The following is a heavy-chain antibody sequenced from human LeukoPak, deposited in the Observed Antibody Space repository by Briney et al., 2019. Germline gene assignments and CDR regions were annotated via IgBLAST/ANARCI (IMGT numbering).Heavy chain of an antibody. CDR2: IYYSGST. Sequence: SETLSLTCTVSGDSISSGGYYWSWIRQHPGKGLEWIGYIYYSGSTYYNPSLKSRVTISVDTSKNQFSLKVRSVTAADTAVYFCARGGVIRWPPDSWGQGTLVTVSP. CDR3: ARGGVIRWPPDS. V-gene: IGHV4-31*03. CDR1: GDSISSGGYY. J-gene: IGHJ4*02. D-gene: IGHD3-16*02.